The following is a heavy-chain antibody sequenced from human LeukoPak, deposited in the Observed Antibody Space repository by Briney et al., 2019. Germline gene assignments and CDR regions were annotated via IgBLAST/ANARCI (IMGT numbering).Heavy chain of an antibody. Sequence: SETLSLTCTVSGGSISSYYWSWIRQPPGKGLEWIGYIYYSGSTNYSPSLKSRVTISVDTSKNQFSLKLSSVTAADTAVYYCARRGVKADAFDIWGQGTMVTVSS. CDR1: GGSISSYY. V-gene: IGHV4-59*08. J-gene: IGHJ3*02. D-gene: IGHD3-10*01. CDR2: IYYSGST. CDR3: ARRGVKADAFDI.